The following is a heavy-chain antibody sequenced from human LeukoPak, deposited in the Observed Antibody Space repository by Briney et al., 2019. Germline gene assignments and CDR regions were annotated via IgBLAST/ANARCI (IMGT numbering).Heavy chain of an antibody. J-gene: IGHJ4*02. CDR1: GFTFSDYD. CDR3: GRAFPPLRTSSAGDL. Sequence: GGSLRLSCSASGFTFSDYDMNWVRQAPGKGLXWVSSISYLSSHVYYGDSVKGRFSISRDNAKNSLYLQMNSLGAEDTAIYYCGRAFPPLRTSSAGDLWGQGILVTVSS. CDR2: ISYLSSHV. D-gene: IGHD3-16*01. V-gene: IGHV3-21*01.